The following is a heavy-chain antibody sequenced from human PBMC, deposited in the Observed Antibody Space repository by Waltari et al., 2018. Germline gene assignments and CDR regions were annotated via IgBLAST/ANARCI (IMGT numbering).Heavy chain of an antibody. J-gene: IGHJ4*02. Sequence: QLQLQESGPGLVKASGTLSLICAVSGDSLSNNWWSWVRQSPGKGLEWIGQVLGSGRTNYNPSFASRVTISLDTSTYQFALKMTSATAADTALYYCARDRGRGLYLDTWGPGTLVTVSP. CDR3: ARDRGRGLYLDT. V-gene: IGHV4-4*02. CDR1: GDSLSNNW. CDR2: VLGSGRT. D-gene: IGHD2-15*01.